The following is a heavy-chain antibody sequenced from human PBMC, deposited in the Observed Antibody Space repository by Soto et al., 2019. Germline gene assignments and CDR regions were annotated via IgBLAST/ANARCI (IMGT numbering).Heavy chain of an antibody. CDR1: GFTFSSYS. CDR3: ARETLGDCSSTSCPGDWYFDL. J-gene: IGHJ2*01. V-gene: IGHV3-48*02. D-gene: IGHD2-2*01. CDR2: ISSSSNTI. Sequence: EVQLVESGGGLVQPGGSLRLSCAASGFTFSSYSMNWVRQAPGKGLEWVSYISSSSNTIYYADSVKGRFTISRDNAKNSLYLQMNSLRDEDTAVYYCARETLGDCSSTSCPGDWYFDLWGRGTLVTVSS.